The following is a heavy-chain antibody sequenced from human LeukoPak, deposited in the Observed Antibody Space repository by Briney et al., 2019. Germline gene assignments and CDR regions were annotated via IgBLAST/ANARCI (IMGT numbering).Heavy chain of an antibody. CDR3: ARDQNIAGRPDY. J-gene: IGHJ4*02. D-gene: IGHD6-6*01. CDR1: GYTFPDYG. V-gene: IGHV1-18*01. Sequence: ASVKVSXKASGYTFPDYGISWVRQAPGQGLAWVGWISGYNGHTNYAQKFQGRVTMTTDTSTSTVYMELRTLRSDDTAVYYCARDQNIAGRPDYWGQGTLVTVSS. CDR2: ISGYNGHT.